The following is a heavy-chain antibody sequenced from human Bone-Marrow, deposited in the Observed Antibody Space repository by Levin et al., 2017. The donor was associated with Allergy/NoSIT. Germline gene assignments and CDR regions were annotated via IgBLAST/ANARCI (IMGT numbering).Heavy chain of an antibody. CDR3: ATRYCTSTNCYAFDY. J-gene: IGHJ4*02. Sequence: SCAASGFTFSGYSMNWVRQAPGKGLEWVSSISSSSAYIFYADSVKGRFTISRDNAENSLFLQMNSLRAEDTAVYYCATRYCTSTNCYAFDYWGQGTLVTVSS. V-gene: IGHV3-21*01. CDR2: ISSSSAYI. D-gene: IGHD2-2*01. CDR1: GFTFSGYS.